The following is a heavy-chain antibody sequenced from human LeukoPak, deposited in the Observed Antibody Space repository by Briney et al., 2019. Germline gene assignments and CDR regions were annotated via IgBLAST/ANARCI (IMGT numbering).Heavy chain of an antibody. CDR1: GFTFSSYS. V-gene: IGHV3-21*01. Sequence: GGSLRLSCAASGFTFSSYSMNWVRQAPGKGLEWVSSISSSSSSYIYYADSVKGRFTISRDNAKNSLYLQMNSLRAEDTAVYYCARDPPDYYDSSGYYWGQGTLVTVSS. D-gene: IGHD3-22*01. J-gene: IGHJ4*02. CDR3: ARDPPDYYDSSGYY. CDR2: ISSSSSSYI.